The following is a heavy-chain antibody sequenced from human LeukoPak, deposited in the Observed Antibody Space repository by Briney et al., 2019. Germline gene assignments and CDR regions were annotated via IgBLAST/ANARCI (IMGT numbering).Heavy chain of an antibody. CDR3: AKTYGSGSYYMGYFDY. Sequence: PGGSLRLSCAASGFTFSSYAMSWVRQAPGKGPEWVSAISGSGGSTYYADSVKGRFTISRDNSKNTLYLQMNSLRAEDTAVYYCAKTYGSGSYYMGYFDYWGQGTLVTVSS. D-gene: IGHD3-10*01. CDR1: GFTFSSYA. J-gene: IGHJ4*02. CDR2: ISGSGGST. V-gene: IGHV3-23*01.